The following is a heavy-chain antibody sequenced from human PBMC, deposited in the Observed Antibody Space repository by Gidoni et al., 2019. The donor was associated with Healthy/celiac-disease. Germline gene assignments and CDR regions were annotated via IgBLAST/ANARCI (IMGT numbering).Heavy chain of an antibody. CDR2: IYHSWST. CDR1: GGSISSSNW. Sequence: QVQLQESGPGLVKPSGTLSLTCAVPGGSISSSNWWRWVRQPPGKGLEWSGEIYHSWSTNYNPSLKSRVTISVDKSKNQFSLKLSSVTAADTAVYYCATANYDSSGYHSFDYWGQGTLVTVSS. J-gene: IGHJ4*02. CDR3: ATANYDSSGYHSFDY. D-gene: IGHD3-22*01. V-gene: IGHV4-4*02.